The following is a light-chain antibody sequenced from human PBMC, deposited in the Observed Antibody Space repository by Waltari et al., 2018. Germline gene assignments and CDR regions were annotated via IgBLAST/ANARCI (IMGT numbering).Light chain of an antibody. J-gene: IGLJ1*01. CDR2: DDS. CDR1: NIASKS. Sequence: SYVLTQPPSVSVAPGQTARITCGGNNIASKSVHWYQQKPGQAPVLVVYDDSDRPSGIPGGFSGSNSGNTATLTISRVEAGDEADYYCQVWDSRSDHYVFGTGTKVTVL. V-gene: IGLV3-21*02. CDR3: QVWDSRSDHYV.